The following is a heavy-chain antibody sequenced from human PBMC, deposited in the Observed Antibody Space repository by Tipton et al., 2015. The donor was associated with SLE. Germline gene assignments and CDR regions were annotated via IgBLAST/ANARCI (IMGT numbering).Heavy chain of an antibody. V-gene: IGHV3-30-3*01. D-gene: IGHD2/OR15-2a*01. CDR2: ISYDGSNK. J-gene: IGHJ6*03. CDR1: GFTFSSYA. Sequence: SLRLSCAASGFTFSSYAMHWVRQAPGKGLEWVAVISYDGSNKYYADSVKGRFTISRDNSKNTLYLQMNSLRAEDTAVYYCAKEPRNSFYYMDVWGKGTTVTVSS. CDR3: AKEPRNSFYYMDV.